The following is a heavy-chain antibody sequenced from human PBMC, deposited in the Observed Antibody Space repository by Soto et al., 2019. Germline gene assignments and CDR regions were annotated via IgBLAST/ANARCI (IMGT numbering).Heavy chain of an antibody. CDR3: ARDITMVRGANYFYGMDV. Sequence: GGSLRLSCAASGFTFSRYAMHWVRQTPGKGLEWVTVISYDGSKKYYADSVKGRFTISRDSSKNTLYLQMNSLRAEDTAVYYCARDITMVRGANYFYGMDVWGQGTAVTVLL. CDR2: ISYDGSKK. CDR1: GFTFSRYA. J-gene: IGHJ6*02. V-gene: IGHV3-30-3*01. D-gene: IGHD3-10*01.